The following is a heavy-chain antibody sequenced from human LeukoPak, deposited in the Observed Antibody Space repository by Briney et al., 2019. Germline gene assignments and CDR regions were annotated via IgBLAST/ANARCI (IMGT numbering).Heavy chain of an antibody. CDR2: IDSSGSTM. J-gene: IGHJ4*02. Sequence: PGGSLRLSCAASGFTFSSYEVNWVRQAPGKGLEWVSFIDSSGSTMYYADSVKGRFTISRDNAKNSLHLQMNSLRAEDTAVYYCAREGRGSGSYSYYFDYWGQGTLVTVSS. D-gene: IGHD3-10*01. V-gene: IGHV3-48*03. CDR1: GFTFSSYE. CDR3: AREGRGSGSYSYYFDY.